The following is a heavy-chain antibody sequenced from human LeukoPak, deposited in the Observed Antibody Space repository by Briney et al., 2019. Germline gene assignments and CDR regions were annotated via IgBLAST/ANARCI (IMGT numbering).Heavy chain of an antibody. CDR2: INHSGST. V-gene: IGHV4-34*01. D-gene: IGHD4-17*01. CDR3: ARVSGDYVFDY. Sequence: SETLSLTCAVYGGSFSGYYWSWIRQPPGKGLEWIREINHSGSTNYNPSLKSRVTISVDTSKNQFSLKLSSVTAADTAVYYCARVSGDYVFDYWGQGTLVTVSS. CDR1: GGSFSGYY. J-gene: IGHJ4*02.